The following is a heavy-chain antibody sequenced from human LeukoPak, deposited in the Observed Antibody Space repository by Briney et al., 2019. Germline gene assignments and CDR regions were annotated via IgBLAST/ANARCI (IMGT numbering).Heavy chain of an antibody. D-gene: IGHD4-17*01. V-gene: IGHV4-59*08. CDR3: ARHVYGEGMVV. CDR1: GGSLNGYY. Sequence: PSETLSLTCTVPGGSLNGYYWGWIRQPPGKGLECIGYIHSSEGTAHNASLKSRLTISLDTSKNQFSLTLSSVTAADTAVYYCARHVYGEGMVVWGKGTTVTVSS. J-gene: IGHJ6*04. CDR2: IHSSEGT.